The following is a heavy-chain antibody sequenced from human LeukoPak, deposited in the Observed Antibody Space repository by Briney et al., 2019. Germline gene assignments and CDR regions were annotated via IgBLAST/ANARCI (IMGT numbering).Heavy chain of an antibody. Sequence: ASVKVSCKVSGYTLTELSMHWVRQAPGKGLEWMGGFDPEDGETIYAQKFQGSVTMTEDTSTDTAYMELSSLRSEDTAVYYCATVRCSSTSCYYLDYWGQGTLVTVSS. CDR1: GYTLTELS. D-gene: IGHD2-2*01. J-gene: IGHJ4*02. V-gene: IGHV1-24*01. CDR2: FDPEDGET. CDR3: ATVRCSSTSCYYLDY.